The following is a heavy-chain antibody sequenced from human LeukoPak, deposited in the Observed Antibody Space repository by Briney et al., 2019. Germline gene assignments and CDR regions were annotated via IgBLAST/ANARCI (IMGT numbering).Heavy chain of an antibody. Sequence: ASVKVSCKASGYTFTGYYMHWVRQAPGKGLEWMGGFDPEDGETIHAQKFQGRVTMTEDTSTDTAYMELSSLRSEDTAVYYCATGITMVRTPWRYWGQGTLVTVSS. CDR2: FDPEDGET. D-gene: IGHD3-10*01. CDR3: ATGITMVRTPWRY. V-gene: IGHV1-24*01. CDR1: GYTFTGYY. J-gene: IGHJ4*02.